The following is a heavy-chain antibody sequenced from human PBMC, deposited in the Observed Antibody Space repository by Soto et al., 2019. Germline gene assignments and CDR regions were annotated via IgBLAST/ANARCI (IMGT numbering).Heavy chain of an antibody. CDR3: ATTPYSSSWYWFDP. J-gene: IGHJ5*02. Sequence: SVKGSCKVAGYTLTELSMHWVRQAPGKGLEWMGGFDPEDGETIYAQKFQGRVTMTEDTSTDTAYMELSSLRSEDTAVYYCATTPYSSSWYWFDPWGQGTLVTVSS. V-gene: IGHV1-24*01. CDR2: FDPEDGET. D-gene: IGHD6-13*01. CDR1: GYTLTELS.